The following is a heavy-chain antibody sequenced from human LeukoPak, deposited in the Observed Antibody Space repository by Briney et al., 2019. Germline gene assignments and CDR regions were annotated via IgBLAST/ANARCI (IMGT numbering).Heavy chain of an antibody. CDR1: GYTFTSYA. CDR3: ARDLEGGYDFWSGYYRQNYFDY. Sequence: ASVKVSCKASGYTFTSYAMHWVRQAPGQRLEWMGWINAGNGNTKYSQKFQGRVTITRDTFASTAYMELSSLRSEDTAVYYCARDLEGGYDFWSGYYRQNYFDYWGQGTLVTVSS. CDR2: INAGNGNT. J-gene: IGHJ4*02. V-gene: IGHV1-3*01. D-gene: IGHD3-3*01.